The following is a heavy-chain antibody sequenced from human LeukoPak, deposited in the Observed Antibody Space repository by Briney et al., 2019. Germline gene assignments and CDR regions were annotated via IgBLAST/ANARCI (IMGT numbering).Heavy chain of an antibody. CDR3: ARDGDYGERINDY. CDR2: ISSSSSYI. Sequence: GGSLRLSCAASGFTFSSYSMNWVRQAPGKGLEWVSSISSSSSYIYYADSVKGRFTISRDNAKNSLYLQMNSLRAEDTAVYYCARDGDYGERINDYWGQGTPVTVSS. D-gene: IGHD4-17*01. J-gene: IGHJ4*02. CDR1: GFTFSSYS. V-gene: IGHV3-21*01.